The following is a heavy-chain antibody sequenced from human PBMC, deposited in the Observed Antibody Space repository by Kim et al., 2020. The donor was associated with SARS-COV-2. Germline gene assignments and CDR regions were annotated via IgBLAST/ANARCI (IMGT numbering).Heavy chain of an antibody. V-gene: IGHV4-59*08. D-gene: IGHD3-9*01. CDR1: GGSISSYY. J-gene: IGHJ5*02. CDR2: IFYSGNT. CDR3: ARFPLYYDILTPRSWFDP. Sequence: SETLSLTCTVSGGSISSYYWSWIRQPPGKGLEWIGYIFYSGNTKYNPSLKSRVIISVDTSKNQFSLKLRSVTAADTAVYFCARFPLYYDILTPRSWFDPWGQGTPVTVSS.